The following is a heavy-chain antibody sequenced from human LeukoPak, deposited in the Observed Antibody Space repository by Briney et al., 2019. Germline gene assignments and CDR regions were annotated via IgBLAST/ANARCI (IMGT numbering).Heavy chain of an antibody. J-gene: IGHJ3*02. CDR3: ARGWEYCSSTSCLSDAFDI. D-gene: IGHD2-2*01. CDR2: INHSGST. CDR1: GGSLCGYF. V-gene: IGHV4-34*01. Sequence: KPSEALSHTRAVYGGSLCGYFGSWLRQPPGEGPEWIGEINHSGSTNYNPSLKTRVTISVHTPKHHFPPNRICVTGAHRPVYFFARGWEYCSSTSCLSDAFDIWGQGTMVTVSS.